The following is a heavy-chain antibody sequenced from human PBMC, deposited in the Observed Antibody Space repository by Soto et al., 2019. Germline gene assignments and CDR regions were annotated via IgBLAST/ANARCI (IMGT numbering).Heavy chain of an antibody. D-gene: IGHD1-26*01. CDR3: AKDGGSSGYYYYGMDV. CDR1: GLTFSSYG. V-gene: IGHV3-30*18. CDR2: ISYDGSNK. Sequence: RGSLRLSCAASGLTFSSYGMQWVGQAAGRGLEWVAVISYDGSNKYYADSVKGRFTISRDNSKNTLYLQMNSLRAEDTAVYYCAKDGGSSGYYYYGMDVWGQGTTVIVSS. J-gene: IGHJ6*02.